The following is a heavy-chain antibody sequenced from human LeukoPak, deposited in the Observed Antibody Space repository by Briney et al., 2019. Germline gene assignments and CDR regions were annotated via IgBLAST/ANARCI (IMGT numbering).Heavy chain of an antibody. V-gene: IGHV4-59*08. CDR1: GGSIISYY. CDR3: ARLEVLTVTTNYFDY. J-gene: IGHJ4*02. Sequence: PSETLSHTCTVSGGSIISYYWSWIRQPPGKGLEWIGYIYYSGSTNYNPSLKSRVTISVDTSKNQFSLKLSSVTAADTAVYYCARLEVLTVTTNYFDYWGQGTLVTVSS. CDR2: IYYSGST. D-gene: IGHD4-17*01.